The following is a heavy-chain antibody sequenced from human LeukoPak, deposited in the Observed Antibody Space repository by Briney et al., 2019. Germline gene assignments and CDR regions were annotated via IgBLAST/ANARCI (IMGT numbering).Heavy chain of an antibody. V-gene: IGHV1-2*02. Sequence: ASVKVSCKASGYTFTGYYMHWVRQAPGQGLEWMGWINPNSGGTNYAQKFQGRVTMTRDTSISTAYMELSRLRSDDTAVYYCARTQYSSGWYGHYYMDVWGKGTTVTVSS. J-gene: IGHJ6*03. CDR2: INPNSGGT. D-gene: IGHD6-19*01. CDR1: GYTFTGYY. CDR3: ARTQYSSGWYGHYYMDV.